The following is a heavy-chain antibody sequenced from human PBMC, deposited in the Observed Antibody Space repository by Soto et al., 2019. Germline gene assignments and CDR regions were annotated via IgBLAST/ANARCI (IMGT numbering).Heavy chain of an antibody. CDR3: ARQNRVYGDYVWFDY. V-gene: IGHV4-39*01. CDR1: GGSLSSSSYY. Sequence: QLQLQESGPGLVKPSETLSLTCTVSGGSLSSSSYYWGGIRQPPGKGLEWIGRIYYSGSTCYNPSLKSRGTISVDTSKNQFSVELSSVTAADTAVYYCARQNRVYGDYVWFDYWGQGTMVTVSS. CDR2: IYYSGST. D-gene: IGHD4-17*01. J-gene: IGHJ4*02.